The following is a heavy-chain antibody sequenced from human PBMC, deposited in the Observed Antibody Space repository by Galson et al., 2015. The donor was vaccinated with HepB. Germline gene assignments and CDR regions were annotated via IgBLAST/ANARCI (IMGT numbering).Heavy chain of an antibody. Sequence: SLRLSCAASEFTVNSNYMAWVRQAPGMGLEWVSVIFSGGTTHYADSVRGRFALSRDISKNTLYLQMNSLRAEDTAVYYCARLEVGAFRSGSQSFDCWGQGTVVTVPS. CDR2: IFSGGTT. CDR3: ARLEVGAFRSGSQSFDC. V-gene: IGHV3-66*01. CDR1: EFTVNSNY. D-gene: IGHD3-3*01. J-gene: IGHJ4*02.